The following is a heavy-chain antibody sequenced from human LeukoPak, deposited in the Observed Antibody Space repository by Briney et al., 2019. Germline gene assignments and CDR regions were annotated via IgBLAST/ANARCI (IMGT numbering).Heavy chain of an antibody. D-gene: IGHD5-24*01. CDR2: MNPNSGNT. J-gene: IGHJ4*02. CDR1: GYTFTSYD. CDR3: ARARRDGYGRY. Sequence: ASVNVSCKASGYTFTSYDINWVRQAAGQGLEWMGWMNPNSGNTVYAQKFQGRVTMTRNTSIRTAYMELSSLRSEDTAVYYCARARRDGYGRYWGQRTLLTASS. V-gene: IGHV1-8*01.